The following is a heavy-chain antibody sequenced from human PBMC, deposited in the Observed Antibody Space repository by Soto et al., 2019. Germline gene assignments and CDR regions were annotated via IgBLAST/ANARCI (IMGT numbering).Heavy chain of an antibody. Sequence: EVQLLESGGGLVQPGGSLRLSCAASGFTFSSYAMSWVRQAPGKGLEWVSAISGGTSSTDYADSVKGRFTISRHNSKNTLYLQMNSLRAEDTAVYYCAKERWAAAGTPTLDYWGQGTLVTVSS. CDR3: AKERWAAAGTPTLDY. J-gene: IGHJ4*02. D-gene: IGHD6-13*01. V-gene: IGHV3-23*01. CDR2: ISGGTSST. CDR1: GFTFSSYA.